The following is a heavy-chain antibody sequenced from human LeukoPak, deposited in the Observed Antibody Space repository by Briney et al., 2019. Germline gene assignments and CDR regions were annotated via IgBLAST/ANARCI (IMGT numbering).Heavy chain of an antibody. CDR1: GASISSSY. CDR2: ISNSGTT. J-gene: IGHJ5*02. V-gene: IGHV4-59*01. Sequence: SETLSLTCTVSGASISSSYWSWIRQPPGKGMEWIGYISNSGTTNYNPSLKSRATFSLDTSKNQLSLRLSSVIVADTAVYYCARDGGYCSGSSCYITNWFDPWGQGTLVTVSS. CDR3: ARDGGYCSGSSCYITNWFDP. D-gene: IGHD2-15*01.